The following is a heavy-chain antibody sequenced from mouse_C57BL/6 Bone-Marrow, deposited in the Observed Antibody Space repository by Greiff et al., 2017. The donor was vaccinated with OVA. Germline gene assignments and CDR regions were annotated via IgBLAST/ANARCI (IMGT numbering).Heavy chain of an antibody. CDR2: ISSGGDYN. V-gene: IGHV5-9-1*02. CDR1: GFTFSSYA. CDR3: KRLIDAMDY. J-gene: IGHJ4*01. Sequence: EVMLVESGAGLVKPGGSLKLSCAASGFTFSSYAMSWVRQTPEKRLEWVAYISSGGDYNYYADTLKGRFTISRDNARNTLYLQRSRRKSEDTAMYYCKRLIDAMDYWGQGTSVTVSA.